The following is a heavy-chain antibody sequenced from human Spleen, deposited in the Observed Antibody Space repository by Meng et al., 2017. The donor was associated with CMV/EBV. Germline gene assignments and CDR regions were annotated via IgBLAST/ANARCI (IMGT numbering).Heavy chain of an antibody. Sequence: GGSLRLSCAASGFSVSNNYMSWVRQAPGKGLEWVSIMYTGGNTNYADSVKGRFTISRDNSKNTLYLQMNSLRVEDTAIYYCARGMQPYYYYGMDVWGQGTMVTVSS. V-gene: IGHV3-53*01. CDR2: MYTGGNT. CDR1: GFSVSNNY. CDR3: ARGMQPYYYYGMDV. D-gene: IGHD6-13*01. J-gene: IGHJ6*02.